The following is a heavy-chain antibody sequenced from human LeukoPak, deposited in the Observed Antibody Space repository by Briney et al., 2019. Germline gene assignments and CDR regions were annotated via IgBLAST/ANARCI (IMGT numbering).Heavy chain of an antibody. Sequence: GGSLRLSCAASGFTFSSYGMHWVRQAPGKGLDWVAVISYDGSNKYYADSVKGRFAISRDNSKNTLYLQMNSLRAEDTAVYYCARGRPPGYSSGWSEFDYWGQGTLVTVSS. D-gene: IGHD6-19*01. J-gene: IGHJ4*02. V-gene: IGHV3-30*03. CDR2: ISYDGSNK. CDR3: ARGRPPGYSSGWSEFDY. CDR1: GFTFSSYG.